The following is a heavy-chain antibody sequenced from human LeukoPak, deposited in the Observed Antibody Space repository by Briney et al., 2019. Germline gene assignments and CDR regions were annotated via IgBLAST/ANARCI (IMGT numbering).Heavy chain of an antibody. D-gene: IGHD6-19*01. CDR2: ISGSGGST. V-gene: IGHV3-23*01. Sequence: GGSLRLSCAASGFTFSSYGMSWVRQAPGKGLEWDSAISGSGGSTYYADSVKGRFTISRDNAKNSLYLQMNSLRAEDTAVYYCAREPYSSGYSHYYYMDVWGKGTTVTVSS. CDR1: GFTFSSYG. CDR3: AREPYSSGYSHYYYMDV. J-gene: IGHJ6*03.